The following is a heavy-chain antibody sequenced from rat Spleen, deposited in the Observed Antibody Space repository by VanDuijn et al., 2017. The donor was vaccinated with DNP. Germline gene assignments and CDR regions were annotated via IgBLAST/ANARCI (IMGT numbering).Heavy chain of an antibody. CDR1: GFTFSDYY. V-gene: IGHV5-22*01. D-gene: IGHD4-3*01. CDR3: VRWNSGHFDY. Sequence: EVQLVESGGGLVQPGRSLKLFCAASGFTFSDYYMAWIRQAPTKGLEWVAYIGSPAYAPYYADSVKGRFKISRDNAKSTLYLQMNSLRSEDMATYYCVRWNSGHFDYWGQGVMVTVSS. J-gene: IGHJ2*01. CDR2: IGSPAYAP.